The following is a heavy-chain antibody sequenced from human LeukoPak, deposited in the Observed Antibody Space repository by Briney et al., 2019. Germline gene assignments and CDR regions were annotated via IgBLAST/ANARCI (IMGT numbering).Heavy chain of an antibody. Sequence: ASVKVSCKASGYTFTNYYIHWVRQAPGQGLEWMGWINPHGGGTNYAQKFQGRVTMTRDMSISTAYMELSRLRSDDTAVYYCASQPPTVTNPPFDYWGQGTLVTVSS. CDR1: GYTFTNYY. V-gene: IGHV1-2*02. CDR3: ASQPPTVTNPPFDY. CDR2: INPHGGGT. D-gene: IGHD4-17*01. J-gene: IGHJ4*02.